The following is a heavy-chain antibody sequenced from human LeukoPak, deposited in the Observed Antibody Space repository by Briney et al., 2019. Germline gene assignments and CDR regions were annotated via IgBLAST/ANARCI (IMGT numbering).Heavy chain of an antibody. J-gene: IGHJ4*02. Sequence: SETLSLTCTVSGGSISSYYWSWIRQPPGKGLEWIGYIYYSGSTNYNPSLKSRVTISVDTSKNQFSLRLSSVTAADTAVYYCAGVLNWNPTYYFDYWGQGTLVTVSS. CDR3: AGVLNWNPTYYFDY. CDR1: GGSISSYY. CDR2: IYYSGST. V-gene: IGHV4-59*12. D-gene: IGHD1-1*01.